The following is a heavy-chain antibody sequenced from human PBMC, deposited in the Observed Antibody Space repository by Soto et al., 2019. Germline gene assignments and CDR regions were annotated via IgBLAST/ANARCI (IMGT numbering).Heavy chain of an antibody. D-gene: IGHD2-15*01. CDR2: ISSSSSYI. CDR1: GFTFSSYS. Sequence: GGSLRLSCAASGFTFSSYSMNWVRQAPGKGLEWVSSISSSSSYIYYADSVKGRFTISRDNAKNSLYLQMNSLRAEDTAVYYCARERGGIPGAATLPKHRDYWGQGTLVTVSS. J-gene: IGHJ4*02. CDR3: ARERGGIPGAATLPKHRDY. V-gene: IGHV3-21*01.